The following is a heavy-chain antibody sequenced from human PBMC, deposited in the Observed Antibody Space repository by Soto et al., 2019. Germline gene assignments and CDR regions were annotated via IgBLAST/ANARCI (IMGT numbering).Heavy chain of an antibody. CDR3: ARVYKYYYDSSGYYPPNGMDV. V-gene: IGHV1-18*01. J-gene: IGHJ6*02. Sequence: ASVKGSCKASGYTFTIYGISLVRNAPEQGLEWMGWISAYNGNTNYAQKLQGRVTMTTDTSTSTAYMELRSLRSDDTAVYYCARVYKYYYDSSGYYPPNGMDVWGQGTTVTVSS. D-gene: IGHD3-22*01. CDR1: GYTFTIYG. CDR2: ISAYNGNT.